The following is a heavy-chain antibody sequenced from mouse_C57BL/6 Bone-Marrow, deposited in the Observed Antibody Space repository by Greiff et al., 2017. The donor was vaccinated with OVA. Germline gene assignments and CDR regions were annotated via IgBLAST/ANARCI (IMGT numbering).Heavy chain of an antibody. V-gene: IGHV5-4*03. CDR2: ISDGGSYT. J-gene: IGHJ2*01. CDR1: GFTFSSYA. D-gene: IGHD1-1*01. Sequence: EVMLVESGGGLVKPGGSLKLSCAASGFTFSSYAMSWVRQTPEKRLEWVATISDGGSYTYYPDNVKGRFTISRDNAKNNLYLQMSHLKSEDTAMYYCARVPHYGSSPFDYWGQGTTLTVSS. CDR3: ARVPHYGSSPFDY.